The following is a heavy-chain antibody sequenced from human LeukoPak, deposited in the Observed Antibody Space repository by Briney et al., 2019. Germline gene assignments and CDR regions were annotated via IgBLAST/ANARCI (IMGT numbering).Heavy chain of an antibody. CDR2: IWYDGSNK. D-gene: IGHD3-10*01. CDR1: GFTFSSYG. V-gene: IGHV3-33*01. Sequence: GRSLRLSCAASGFTFSSYGMHWVRQAPGKGLEWVAVIWYDGSNKYYADSVKGRFTISRDNSKNTLYLQMNSLRAEDTAVYYCARDGRVWFGELYGMDVWGQGTTVTVSS. J-gene: IGHJ6*02. CDR3: ARDGRVWFGELYGMDV.